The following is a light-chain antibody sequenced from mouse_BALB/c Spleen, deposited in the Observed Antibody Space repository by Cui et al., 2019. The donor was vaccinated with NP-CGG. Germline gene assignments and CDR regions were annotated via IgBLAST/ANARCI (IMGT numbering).Light chain of an antibody. CDR2: GTN. Sequence: QAVVTQESALTTSPGETVTLTCRSSTGAVTMNNYANWVQEKPDHLFTGLIGGTNNRAPGVPARFSGSLIGDKAALTITGAQTEDEAIYFCALWYSNHWVFGGGTKLTVL. CDR1: TGAVTMNNY. CDR3: ALWYSNHWV. J-gene: IGLJ1*01. V-gene: IGLV1*01.